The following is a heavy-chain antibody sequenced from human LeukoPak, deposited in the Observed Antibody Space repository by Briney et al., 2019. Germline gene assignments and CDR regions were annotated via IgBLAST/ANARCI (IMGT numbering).Heavy chain of an antibody. CDR1: GYTFTSYY. CDR2: INPSDGST. D-gene: IGHD5-24*01. J-gene: IGHJ3*02. CDR3: ARIRDGYNDAYDI. V-gene: IGHV1-46*01. Sequence: ASVKVSCKASGYTFTSYYIHLVRQAPGQGFEWVAIINPSDGSTTNSQRFQGRVTMTRDTSTSTVYMELSGLRSEDTALYYCARIRDGYNDAYDIWGQGTMVTVSS.